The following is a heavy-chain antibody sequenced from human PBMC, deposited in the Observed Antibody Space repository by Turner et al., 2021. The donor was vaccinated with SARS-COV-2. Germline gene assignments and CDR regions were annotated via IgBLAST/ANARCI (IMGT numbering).Heavy chain of an antibody. V-gene: IGHV3-23*01. Sequence: EVQLLESGGGLVQPGGSLRLSCAASGFPFNSDAMSWVRQAPGKGLEWVSAISGSGGSTYYADSVKGRFTISRDNSKNTLYLQMNSLRAEDTAVYYCAKAWRIVVLIHFDYWGQGTLVTVSS. J-gene: IGHJ4*02. CDR3: AKAWRIVVLIHFDY. D-gene: IGHD3-22*01. CDR2: ISGSGGST. CDR1: GFPFNSDA.